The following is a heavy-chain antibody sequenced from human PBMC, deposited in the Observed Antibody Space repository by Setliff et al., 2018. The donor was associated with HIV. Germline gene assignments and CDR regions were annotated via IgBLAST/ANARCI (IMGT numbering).Heavy chain of an antibody. CDR1: AASIRNSY. V-gene: IGHV4-4*07. Sequence: SETLSLTCAVSAASIRNSYWTWIRQPAGKGLEWIGRIYPSGTINYNPSLKSRVTMSVDTSKNQFSLRLTSVSAADTALYYCAGSMGATKGSWFEPWGQGTLVTVSS. CDR2: IYPSGTI. D-gene: IGHD1-26*01. CDR3: AGSMGATKGSWFEP. J-gene: IGHJ5*02.